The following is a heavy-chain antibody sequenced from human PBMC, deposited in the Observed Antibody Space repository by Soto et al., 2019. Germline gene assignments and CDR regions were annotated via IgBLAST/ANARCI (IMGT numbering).Heavy chain of an antibody. V-gene: IGHV4-31*02. D-gene: IGHD6-13*01. J-gene: IGHJ5*02. CDR3: ARVSATGTRWFGP. CDR2: LSYRGTT. Sequence: PSETLSLTCTVSGGSFNSGAYYWGWIRRHPGKGLEWIGYLSYRGTTYYSPSLESRLTMSLDTSKNQFSLKLNSVTAADTAVYYCARVSATGTRWFGPWGPGTLVTVSS. CDR1: GGSFNSGAYY.